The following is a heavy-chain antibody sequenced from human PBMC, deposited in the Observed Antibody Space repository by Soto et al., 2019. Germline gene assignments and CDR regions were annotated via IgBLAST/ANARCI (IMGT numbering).Heavy chain of an antibody. D-gene: IGHD5-18*01. CDR2: ISGSGGST. J-gene: IGHJ3*02. CDR3: AKRAAMVTWGEDAFDI. Sequence: GGALRLSCAAPGFPLYRYFLSRVPPGPGKGLEWVSAISGSGGSTYYADSVKGRFTISRDNSKNTLYLQMNSLRAEDTAVYYCAKRAAMVTWGEDAFDIWGQGTMVTVSS. V-gene: IGHV3-23*01. CDR1: GFPLYRYF.